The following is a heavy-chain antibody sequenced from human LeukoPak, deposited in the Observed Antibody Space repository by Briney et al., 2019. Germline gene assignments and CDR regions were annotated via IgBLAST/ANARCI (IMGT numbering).Heavy chain of an antibody. CDR2: IRSKAYGGTT. CDR1: GFTFGDYA. Sequence: GGSLRLSCTASGFTFGDYAMSWVRQAPGKGLEWVGFIRSKAYGGTTEYAASVQGRFTISRDDFKSIAYLHLNSLKTEDTALYYCTRVWRSGSYSGYYYYYGMDVWGQGTTVSVSS. CDR3: TRVWRSGSYSGYYYYYGMDV. V-gene: IGHV3-49*04. D-gene: IGHD1-26*01. J-gene: IGHJ6*02.